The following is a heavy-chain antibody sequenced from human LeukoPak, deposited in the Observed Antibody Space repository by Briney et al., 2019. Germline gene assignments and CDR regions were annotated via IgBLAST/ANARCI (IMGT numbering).Heavy chain of an antibody. D-gene: IGHD3-3*01. Sequence: SVKVSCKASGGTFSSYAISWVRQAPGQGLEWMGRIIPILGIANYAQKFQGRVTVTADKSTSTAYMELSSLRSEDTAVYYCARHEYGVAAGFFDYWGQGTLVTVSS. CDR1: GGTFSSYA. CDR2: IIPILGIA. V-gene: IGHV1-69*04. CDR3: ARHEYGVAAGFFDY. J-gene: IGHJ4*02.